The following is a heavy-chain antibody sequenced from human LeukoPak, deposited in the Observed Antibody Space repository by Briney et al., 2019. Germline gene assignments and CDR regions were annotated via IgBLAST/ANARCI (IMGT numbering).Heavy chain of an antibody. CDR2: INPNSGGT. D-gene: IGHD3-3*01. CDR1: GYTFTGYS. CDR3: ARAGRITIFGVVITAVDY. V-gene: IGHV1-2*02. Sequence: ASVKVSCKASGYTFTGYSMHWVRQAPGQGLEWMGWINPNSGGTNYAQKFQGRVTMTRDTSISTAYMELSRLRSDDTAVHYCARAGRITIFGVVITAVDYWGQGTLVTVSS. J-gene: IGHJ4*02.